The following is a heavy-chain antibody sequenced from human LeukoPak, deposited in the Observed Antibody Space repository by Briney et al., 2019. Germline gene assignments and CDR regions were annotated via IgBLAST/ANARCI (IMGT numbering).Heavy chain of an antibody. CDR1: GFTFSSYW. CDR2: IKQDGSEK. J-gene: IGHJ5*02. CDR3: ARDRGYSYGTYNWFDP. D-gene: IGHD5-18*01. Sequence: PGGSLRLXCAASGFTFSSYWMSWVRQAPGKGLELVANIKQDGSEKYYVDSVKGRFTISRDNAKNSLYLQMNSLRAEDTAVYYCARDRGYSYGTYNWFDPWGQGTLVTVSS. V-gene: IGHV3-7*01.